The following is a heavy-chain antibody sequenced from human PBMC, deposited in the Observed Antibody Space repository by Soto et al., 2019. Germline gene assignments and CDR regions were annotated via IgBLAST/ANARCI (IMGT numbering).Heavy chain of an antibody. CDR1: GYTFTSYA. J-gene: IGHJ3*02. D-gene: IGHD3-3*01. Sequence: GASVKVSCKASGYTFTSYAMHWVRQAPGQRLEWMGWINAGDGNTKYSQKFQGRVTITRDTSASTAYMELSSLRSEDTAVYYCARGSGYYNRVAFDIWGQGTMGTVSS. CDR3: ARGSGYYNRVAFDI. CDR2: INAGDGNT. V-gene: IGHV1-3*01.